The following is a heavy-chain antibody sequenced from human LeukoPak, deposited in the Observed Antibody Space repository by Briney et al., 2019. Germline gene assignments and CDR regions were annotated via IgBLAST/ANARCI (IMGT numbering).Heavy chain of an antibody. CDR3: ARASGGYYDSSGSFDY. Sequence: GGSLRLSCAASGFTFSSYWMSWVRQAPGKGLEWVSGIHSGDSTYYADSVKGRITISRDNSKNMLYLQMNSLRAEDTAVYHCARASGGYYDSSGSFDYWGQGTLVTVSS. D-gene: IGHD3-22*01. V-gene: IGHV3-53*01. CDR2: IHSGDST. J-gene: IGHJ4*02. CDR1: GFTFSSYW.